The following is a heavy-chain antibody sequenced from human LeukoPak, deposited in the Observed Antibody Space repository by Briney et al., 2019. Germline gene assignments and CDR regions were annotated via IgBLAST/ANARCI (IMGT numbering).Heavy chain of an antibody. CDR1: GDSISGSSAYY. CDR3: ARASFQYDSRFDP. V-gene: IGHV4-39*07. CDR2: VYYRGNT. J-gene: IGHJ5*02. Sequence: MASETLSLTCTLSGDSISGSSAYYWDWIRQPPGKGLEWIGSVYYRGNTYYNPSLGSRFTMSMDTSKNQFSTKLNSVTAADTAIYYCARASFQYDSRFDPWGQGTLVTVSS. D-gene: IGHD2-8*01.